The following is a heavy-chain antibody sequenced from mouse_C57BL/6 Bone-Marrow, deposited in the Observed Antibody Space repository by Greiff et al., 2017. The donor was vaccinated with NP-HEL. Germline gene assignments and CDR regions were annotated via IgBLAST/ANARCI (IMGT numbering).Heavy chain of an antibody. J-gene: IGHJ2*01. D-gene: IGHD1-1*01. V-gene: IGHV1-82*01. CDR3: ARSLITTVVAVDY. CDR1: GYAFSSSW. Sequence: QVQLKQSGPELVKPGASVKISCKASGYAFSSSWMNWVKQRPGKGLEWIGRIYPGDGDTNYNGKFKGKATLTADKSSSTAYMQLSSLTSEDSAVYFCARSLITTVVAVDYWGQGTTLTVSS. CDR2: IYPGDGDT.